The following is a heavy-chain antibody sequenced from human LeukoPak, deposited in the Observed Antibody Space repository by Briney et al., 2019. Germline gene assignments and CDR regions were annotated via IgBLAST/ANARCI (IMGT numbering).Heavy chain of an antibody. Sequence: GGSLRLSCAASGFTVSSHYMSWVRQAPGKGLEWVSVLYTGGFTYYADSVKGRFTLSRDNSKNTVYLQMNSLRAEDTAVYYCARDRYFDYWGNAFDIWGQGTMVTVSS. J-gene: IGHJ3*02. D-gene: IGHD3-9*01. CDR1: GFTVSSHY. CDR2: LYTGGFT. V-gene: IGHV3-53*01. CDR3: ARDRYFDYWGNAFDI.